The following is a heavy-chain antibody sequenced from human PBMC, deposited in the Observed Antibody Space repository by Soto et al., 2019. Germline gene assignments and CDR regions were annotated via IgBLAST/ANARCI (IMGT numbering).Heavy chain of an antibody. CDR1: GYTFTSYG. Sequence: QVHLVQSGAEVKKPGASVKVSCKGSGYTFTSYGITWVRQAPGQGLERMGWISAHNGNTDYAQKLQGRVTVTRDTSTSTAYMELRSVRSDDTAVDYCARGRYGDYWGQGALVTVSS. D-gene: IGHD1-1*01. CDR3: ARGRYGDY. CDR2: ISAHNGNT. J-gene: IGHJ4*02. V-gene: IGHV1-18*01.